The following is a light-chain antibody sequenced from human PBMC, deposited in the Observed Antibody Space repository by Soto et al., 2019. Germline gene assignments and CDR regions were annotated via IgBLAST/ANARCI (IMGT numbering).Light chain of an antibody. CDR3: QQYGSSPPWT. J-gene: IGKJ1*01. V-gene: IGKV3-20*01. CDR2: GAS. CDR1: QSVSSSY. Sequence: EIVLTLSPGTLSLSQGERATLSCRASQSVSSSYLAWYQQKPGQAPRLLIYGASSRATGIPDRFSGSGSGTDFTLTISRLEPEDFAVYYCQQYGSSPPWTFGQGTKVDIK.